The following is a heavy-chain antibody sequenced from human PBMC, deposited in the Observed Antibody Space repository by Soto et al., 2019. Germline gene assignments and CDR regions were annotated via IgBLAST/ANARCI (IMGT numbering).Heavy chain of an antibody. Sequence: EVQLVESGGGLVQPGGSLSLSCAASGFTVSSNYMSWVRQAPGTGLEWVSVIYSGGSTYYADSVKGRFTISRHNSKNTLYLQMNSLRAEDTAVYYCASGGRYYGSGSYRWFDPWGQGTLVTVSS. J-gene: IGHJ5*02. CDR2: IYSGGST. CDR3: ASGGRYYGSGSYRWFDP. D-gene: IGHD3-10*01. CDR1: GFTVSSNY. V-gene: IGHV3-53*04.